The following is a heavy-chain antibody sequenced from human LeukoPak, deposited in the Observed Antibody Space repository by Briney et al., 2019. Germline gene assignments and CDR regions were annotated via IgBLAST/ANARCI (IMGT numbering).Heavy chain of an antibody. Sequence: GGSLRLSCAASGFTFSSYAMHWVRQAAGKGLEWVAIISYDGTNKDYADSVKGRFTVSRDNSKNTLYLQMNSLRDEDTAVYYCARARNDYDSSGFSTLDYWGQGTLVTVSS. CDR3: ARARNDYDSSGFSTLDY. V-gene: IGHV3-30-3*01. D-gene: IGHD3-22*01. CDR2: ISYDGTNK. J-gene: IGHJ4*02. CDR1: GFTFSSYA.